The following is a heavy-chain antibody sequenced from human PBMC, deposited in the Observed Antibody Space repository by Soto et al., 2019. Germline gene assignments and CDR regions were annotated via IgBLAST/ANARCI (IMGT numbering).Heavy chain of an antibody. CDR2: IYSGGST. CDR3: AREVTPADSYYYDSSGYSDAFDI. CDR1: GFTVSSNY. V-gene: IGHV3-66*01. J-gene: IGHJ3*02. Sequence: GGSLRLSCAASGFTVSSNYMSWVRQAPGKGLEWVSVIYSGGSTYYADSVKGRFTISRDNSKNTLYLQMNSLRAEDTAVYYCAREVTPADSYYYDSSGYSDAFDIWGQGTMVTVSS. D-gene: IGHD3-22*01.